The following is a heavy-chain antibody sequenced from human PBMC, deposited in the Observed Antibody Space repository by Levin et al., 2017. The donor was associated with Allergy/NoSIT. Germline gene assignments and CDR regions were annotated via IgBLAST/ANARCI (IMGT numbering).Heavy chain of an antibody. Sequence: GGSLRLSCAASGFTFTNAWMSWVRQAPGKGLEWVGRIKSKTDGGTTDYAAPVKGRFTISRDDSKNTLYLQMNSLKTEDTAVYYCTRRNSPSGAFDIWGQGTMVTVSS. CDR1: GFTFTNAW. CDR3: TRRNSPSGAFDI. J-gene: IGHJ3*02. V-gene: IGHV3-15*01. CDR2: IKSKTDGGTT. D-gene: IGHD1-14*01.